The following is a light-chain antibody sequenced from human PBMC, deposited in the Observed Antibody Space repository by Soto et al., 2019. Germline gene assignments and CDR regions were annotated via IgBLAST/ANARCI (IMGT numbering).Light chain of an antibody. CDR3: KQYKSLPA. Sequence: DIQMTQSPSTLSASVGDRVTITCRASQSIDRWLAWYQQKPGKAPKLLMYDASSLHRGVPSRFSGSGSGTEFTLTISSLQPDDYGSYYCKQYKSLPAFGGGTKVEIK. CDR1: QSIDRW. V-gene: IGKV1-5*01. J-gene: IGKJ4*01. CDR2: DAS.